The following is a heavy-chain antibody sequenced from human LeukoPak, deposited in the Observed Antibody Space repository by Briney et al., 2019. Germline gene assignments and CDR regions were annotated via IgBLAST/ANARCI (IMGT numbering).Heavy chain of an antibody. D-gene: IGHD1-26*01. CDR2: VRYDRSLT. V-gene: IGHV3-30*02. Sequence: GGSLRLSCAASGLSFSNYGMHWVRRAPGKGLEWVAFVRYDRSLTYYADSVKGRFTISRDNSRNTLYLQMNSLRAEDTALYYCAKTGSGNYYNPYLDYWGQGTLVTVSS. CDR3: AKTGSGNYYNPYLDY. CDR1: GLSFSNYG. J-gene: IGHJ4*02.